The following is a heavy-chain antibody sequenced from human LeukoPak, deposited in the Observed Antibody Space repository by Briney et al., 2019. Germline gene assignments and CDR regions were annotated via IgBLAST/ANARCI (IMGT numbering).Heavy chain of an antibody. Sequence: PSETLSLTCAVSGGSFRGYYWSWIRQPPGKGLEWIGEINHSGSTNYNSSLKSRVTISVDTSENQFSLKLSSVTAADTAVYYCARGPGYLSYYYGMDVWGQGTTVTVSS. V-gene: IGHV4-34*01. CDR3: ARGPGYLSYYYGMDV. CDR1: GGSFRGYY. CDR2: INHSGST. D-gene: IGHD3-9*01. J-gene: IGHJ6*02.